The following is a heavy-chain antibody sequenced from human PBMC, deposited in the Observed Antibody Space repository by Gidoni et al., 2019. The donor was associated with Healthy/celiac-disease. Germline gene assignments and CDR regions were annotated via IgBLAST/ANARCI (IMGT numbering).Heavy chain of an antibody. CDR1: GFSFADSA. CDR3: AKEGGYSGYEGFGYYYGMDV. V-gene: IGHV3-9*01. D-gene: IGHD5-12*01. CDR2: ISWNSGSI. J-gene: IGHJ6*02. Sequence: EVQLVESGGGLVQPGRSLRLSCAASGFSFADSAMHWVRQAPGKGLEWVSGISWNSGSIGYADSVKGRFTISRDNAKNSLYLQMNSLRAEDTALYYCAKEGGYSGYEGFGYYYGMDVWGQGTTVTVSS.